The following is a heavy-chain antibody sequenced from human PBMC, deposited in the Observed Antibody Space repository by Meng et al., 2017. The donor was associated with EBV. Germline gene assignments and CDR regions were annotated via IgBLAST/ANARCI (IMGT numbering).Heavy chain of an antibody. Sequence: VELGQSGGEVKKPGASGTVSCKASGYTFTGYYMHWVRQAPGQGLEWMGRINPNSGGTNYAQKFQGRVTMTRDTSISTAYMELSRLRSDDTAVYYCAKGADLAAAGTFWFDPWGQGTLVTVSS. CDR3: AKGADLAAAGTFWFDP. J-gene: IGHJ5*02. V-gene: IGHV1-2*06. CDR2: INPNSGGT. D-gene: IGHD6-13*01. CDR1: GYTFTGYY.